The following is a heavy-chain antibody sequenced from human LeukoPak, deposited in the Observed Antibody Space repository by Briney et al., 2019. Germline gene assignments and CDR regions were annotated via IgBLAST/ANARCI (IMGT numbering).Heavy chain of an antibody. D-gene: IGHD6-13*01. CDR3: ARGLVRPSGWYRFYYYYYMDV. V-gene: IGHV1-8*03. CDR1: GYTFTIYD. Sequence: GASVKVSCKASGYTFTIYDINWVRQATGQGLEWMGWMNPNSGNTGYAQKFQGRVTITRNTSISTAYMELSSLRSEDTAVYYCARGLVRPSGWYRFYYYYYMDVWGKGTTVTVSS. CDR2: MNPNSGNT. J-gene: IGHJ6*03.